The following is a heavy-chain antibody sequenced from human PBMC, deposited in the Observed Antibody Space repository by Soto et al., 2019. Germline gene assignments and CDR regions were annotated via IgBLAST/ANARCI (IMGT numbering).Heavy chain of an antibody. D-gene: IGHD3-16*02. CDR2: MNPNSGNT. CDR1: GYTFTSYY. V-gene: IGHV1-8*01. Sequence: ASVKVSCKASGYTFTSYYINWVLQATGQGLEWMGWMNPNSGNTGYAQKFQGRVTMTRNTSISTAYMELSSLRSEDTAVYYCARVMITFGGVIANAFDIWGQGTMVTVSS. J-gene: IGHJ3*02. CDR3: ARVMITFGGVIANAFDI.